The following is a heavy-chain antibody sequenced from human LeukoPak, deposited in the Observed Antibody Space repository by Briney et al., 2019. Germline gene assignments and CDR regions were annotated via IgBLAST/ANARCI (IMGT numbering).Heavy chain of an antibody. CDR2: IKGRTDDETS. J-gene: IGHJ4*02. Sequence: GGSLRLSCEVSGLSFIDAWMSWVRQTPGRGREWVGRIKGRTDDETSDFAAPVKGRFTISRDVSKNTVYLHMNRLTSDDTAVYYCTWMATVYTVDIWGQGTRVTVSS. CDR1: GLSFIDAW. D-gene: IGHD2-8*01. V-gene: IGHV3-15*01. CDR3: TWMATVYTVDI.